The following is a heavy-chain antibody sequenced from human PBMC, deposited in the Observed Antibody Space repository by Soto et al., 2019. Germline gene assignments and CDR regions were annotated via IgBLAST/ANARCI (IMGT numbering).Heavy chain of an antibody. CDR1: GYAFTTYG. J-gene: IGHJ4*02. CDR2: ISAHNGNT. V-gene: IGHV1-18*01. D-gene: IGHD1-1*01. CDR3: ARGRYGDY. Sequence: QVHLVQSGAEVKKPGASVKVSCKGSGYAFTTYGITWVRQAPGQGLEWMGWISAHNGNTNYAQKLQGRVTVTRDTSTSTAYMELRSLRSDDTAVYYCARGRYGDYWGQGAMVTVSS.